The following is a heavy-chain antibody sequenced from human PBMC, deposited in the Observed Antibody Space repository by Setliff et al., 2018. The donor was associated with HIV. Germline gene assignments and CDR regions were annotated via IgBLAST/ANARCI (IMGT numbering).Heavy chain of an antibody. J-gene: IGHJ6*03. V-gene: IGHV1-2*02. D-gene: IGHD3-9*01. CDR1: GYTFTGYY. CDR3: ARDYRTTDILSSGYMDV. Sequence: ASVKVSCKASGYTFTGYYMHWVRQAPGQGLEWMGWINPNSGGTNYAQKFQGRVTMTRDTSISTAYMELSNLRSDDTAVYYCARDYRTTDILSSGYMDVWGKGTTVTVSS. CDR2: INPNSGGT.